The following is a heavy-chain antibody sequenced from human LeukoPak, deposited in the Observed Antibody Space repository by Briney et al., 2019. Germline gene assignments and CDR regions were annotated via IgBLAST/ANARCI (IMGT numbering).Heavy chain of an antibody. J-gene: IGHJ4*02. D-gene: IGHD3-10*01. V-gene: IGHV3-30*02. CDR1: GFTFSSYG. CDR2: IRYDGSNK. Sequence: QPGGSLRLSCAASGFTFSSYGMHWVRQAPGKGLEWVAFIRYDGSNKYYADSVKGRFTISRDNSKNTLYLQMNSLRAEDTAVYYCAKDLAHPWFGELVYWGQGTLVTVSS. CDR3: AKDLAHPWFGELVY.